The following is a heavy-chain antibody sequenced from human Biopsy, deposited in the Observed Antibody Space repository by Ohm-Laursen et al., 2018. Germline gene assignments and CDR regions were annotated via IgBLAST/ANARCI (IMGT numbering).Heavy chain of an antibody. CDR2: IIPFSGTI. V-gene: IGHV1-69*13. D-gene: IGHD3-16*01. CDR3: ARRRGADFDY. J-gene: IGHJ4*02. CDR1: GGPSSNYG. Sequence: GASVKVSCKASGGPSSNYGFSWVRQAPGQGLEWLGGIIPFSGTINYAQAFRGRVAITADESTSTVYLDLSSLRSEDTATYYCARRRGADFDYWGQGTLVTVSS.